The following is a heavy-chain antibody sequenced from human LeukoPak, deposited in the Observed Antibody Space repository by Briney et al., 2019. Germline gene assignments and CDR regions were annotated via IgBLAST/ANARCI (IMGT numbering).Heavy chain of an antibody. Sequence: SETLSLTCTVSGGSISSYYWSWIRQPPGKGLEWIGYIYYSGSTNYNPSLKSRVTISVDTSTNQFSLKLSSVTAADTAVYSSARVFRYSSGWYYFDYWGQGPLVTVSS. CDR3: ARVFRYSSGWYYFDY. CDR1: GGSISSYY. CDR2: IYYSGST. D-gene: IGHD6-19*01. J-gene: IGHJ4*02. V-gene: IGHV4-59*01.